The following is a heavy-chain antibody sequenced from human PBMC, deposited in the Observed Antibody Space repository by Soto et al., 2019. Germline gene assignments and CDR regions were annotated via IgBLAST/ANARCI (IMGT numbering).Heavy chain of an antibody. CDR3: ANPGRVSSKGNDY. J-gene: IGHJ4*02. CDR2: ISGSGGST. Sequence: EVQLLESGGGLVQPGGSLRLSCAASGSTFSTYAMTWVRQAPGKGLEWVSTISGSGGSTYYADSVKGRFIISRDNSKNTLFLQMNSLRAEDTAVYYCANPGRVSSKGNDYWGQGTLVTVSS. V-gene: IGHV3-23*01. CDR1: GSTFSTYA.